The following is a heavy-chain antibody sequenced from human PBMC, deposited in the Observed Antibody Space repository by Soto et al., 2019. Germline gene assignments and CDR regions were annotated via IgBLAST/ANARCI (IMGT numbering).Heavy chain of an antibody. CDR2: ISSSSSYI. CDR3: AIDSYGSGNYCMDV. CDR1: GFTFSSYS. D-gene: IGHD3-10*01. Sequence: EVQLVESGGGLVKPGGSLRLSCAASGFTFSSYSMNWVRQAPGKGLEWVSAISSSSSYIYYADSVKGRFTISRDNAKNALYLQMNSLRAEDTAVYYCAIDSYGSGNYCMDVWGQGTTVTVSS. V-gene: IGHV3-21*01. J-gene: IGHJ6*02.